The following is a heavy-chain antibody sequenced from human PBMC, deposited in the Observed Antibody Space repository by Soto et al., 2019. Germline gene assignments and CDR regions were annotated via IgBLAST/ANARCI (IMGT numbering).Heavy chain of an antibody. J-gene: IGHJ4*02. D-gene: IGHD5-12*01. CDR2: IYPGDSDT. Sequence: GESLKISCKGSGYSFTSYWIGWVRQMPGKGLEWMGIIYPGDSDTKYSPSFQGQVTISADKSISTSYLQWSSLKASDTAMYYCAGQVNRDGYIADFDYWGQGTLVTVSS. V-gene: IGHV5-51*01. CDR1: GYSFTSYW. CDR3: AGQVNRDGYIADFDY.